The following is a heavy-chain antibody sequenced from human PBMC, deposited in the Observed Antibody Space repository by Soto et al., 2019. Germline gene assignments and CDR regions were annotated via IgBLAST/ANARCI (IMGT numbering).Heavy chain of an antibody. J-gene: IGHJ3*02. CDR3: ARERPGDEGDGFDI. D-gene: IGHD3-10*01. Sequence: EVQLVETGGGLIQPGGSLRLSCAASGLTVSSNYMNWVRQAPGKGLEWVSDLYSGGSTHYGGSVKGRFIISSDNSKNTLYLQVTSLRVVGTAVYYCARERPGDEGDGFDIWGHGTMVTVSS. V-gene: IGHV3-53*02. CDR2: LYSGGST. CDR1: GLTVSSNY.